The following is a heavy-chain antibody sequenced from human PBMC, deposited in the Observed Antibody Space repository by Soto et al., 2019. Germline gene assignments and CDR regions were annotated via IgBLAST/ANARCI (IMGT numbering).Heavy chain of an antibody. V-gene: IGHV3-66*01. J-gene: IGHJ4*02. CDR3: VKYSGYDYFFDY. D-gene: IGHD5-12*01. CDR2: IQSGGRT. Sequence: GGSLRLSCAASGFTVSSNYMTWVRQAPGKGLEWVSLIQSGGRTYYADSVKGRFTISRDNSKNTLYLQMSSLRVEDTAVYYCVKYSGYDYFFDYWGQGTLVTVSS. CDR1: GFTVSSNY.